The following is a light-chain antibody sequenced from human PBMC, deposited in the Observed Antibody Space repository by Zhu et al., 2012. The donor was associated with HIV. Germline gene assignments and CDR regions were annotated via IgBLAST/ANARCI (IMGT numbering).Light chain of an antibody. V-gene: IGKV3-20*01. Sequence: IVLTQSPATLSLSPGERATVSCRASRSISSRYLAWYQQKPGQAPILLIYGASNRATGIPDRFSGSGSGTDFTLTISRLEPEDFAVYYCQQYVTSPPITFGQGTRLEIK. CDR3: QQYVTSPPIT. CDR2: GAS. CDR1: RSISSRY. J-gene: IGKJ5*01.